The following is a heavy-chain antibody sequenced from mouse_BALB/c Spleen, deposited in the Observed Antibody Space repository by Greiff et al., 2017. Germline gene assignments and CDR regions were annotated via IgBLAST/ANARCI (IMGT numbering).Heavy chain of an antibody. Sequence: EVQGVESGPGLVKPSQSLSLTCTVTGYSITSDYAWNWIRQFPGNKLEWMGYISYSGSTSYNPSLKSRISITRDTSKNQFFLQLNSVTTEDTATYYCARGLLLDYWGQGTTLTVSS. CDR2: ISYSGST. CDR3: ARGLLLDY. D-gene: IGHD2-3*01. CDR1: GYSITSDYA. J-gene: IGHJ2*01. V-gene: IGHV3-2*02.